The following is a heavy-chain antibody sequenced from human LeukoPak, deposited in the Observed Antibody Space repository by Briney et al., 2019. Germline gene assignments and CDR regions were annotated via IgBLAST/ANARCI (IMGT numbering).Heavy chain of an antibody. V-gene: IGHV3-23*01. CDR1: GFTFSTYT. Sequence: GGSLRLSCAASGFTFSTYTMYWVRHPPGKRLEWVSIIGNNGGGIHYADSVKGRFTISRDNFKNALYLQMNSPRVEDTAVYYCAIDPNWGTHSWGQGVLVTVSS. CDR2: IGNNGGGI. CDR3: AIDPNWGTHS. D-gene: IGHD7-27*01. J-gene: IGHJ4*02.